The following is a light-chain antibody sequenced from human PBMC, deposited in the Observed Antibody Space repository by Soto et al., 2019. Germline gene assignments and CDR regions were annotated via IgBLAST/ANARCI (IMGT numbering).Light chain of an antibody. CDR2: EVS. V-gene: IGLV2-23*02. J-gene: IGLJ1*01. Sequence: QSVLTQPASVSGSPGQSITISCTGTSSDVGSYNLVSWYQQHPGKAPKLMIYEVSKRPSGVSNRFSGSKSGNTASLTISGLQAEDEADYYSCSYADSSTFYVFGTGTKVTVL. CDR3: CSYADSSTFYV. CDR1: SSDVGSYNL.